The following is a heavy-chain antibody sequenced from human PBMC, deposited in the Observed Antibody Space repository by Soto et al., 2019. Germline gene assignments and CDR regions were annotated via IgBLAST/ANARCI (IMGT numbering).Heavy chain of an antibody. CDR1: GGSFSGYY. CDR2: INHSGST. V-gene: IGHV4-34*01. Sequence: PSETLSLTCAVYGGSFSGYYWSWIRQPPGKGLEWIGEINHSGSTNYNPSLKSRVTISVDTSKNQFSLKLSSVTAADTAVYYCARVKYYGSGSYYNLNWFDPSGQGTLVTVSS. J-gene: IGHJ5*02. CDR3: ARVKYYGSGSYYNLNWFDP. D-gene: IGHD3-10*01.